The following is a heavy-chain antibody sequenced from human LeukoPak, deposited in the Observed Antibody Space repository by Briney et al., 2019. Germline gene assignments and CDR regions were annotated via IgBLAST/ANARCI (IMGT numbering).Heavy chain of an antibody. J-gene: IGHJ4*02. V-gene: IGHV4-39*07. CDR3: AKDRGNYDILTGYFGTRD. Sequence: PSETLSLTCTVSGGSISSSSYYWGWIRQPPGKGLEWIGSIYYSGSTYYNPSLKSRVTISVDTSKNQFSLKLSSVTAADTAVYYCAKDRGNYDILTGYFGTRDWGQGTLVTVSS. CDR2: IYYSGST. CDR1: GGSISSSSYY. D-gene: IGHD3-9*01.